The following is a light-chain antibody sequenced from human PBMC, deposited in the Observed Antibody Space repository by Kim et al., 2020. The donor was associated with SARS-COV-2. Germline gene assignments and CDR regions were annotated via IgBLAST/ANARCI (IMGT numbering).Light chain of an antibody. V-gene: IGKV3-20*01. CDR1: QSVGSTY. J-gene: IGKJ2*01. CDR3: QQYGTSPPYT. Sequence: SPGERATLSFRASQSVGSTYLAWYQQKPGQAPRLLIYGASSRATGIPDRFSGSGSGTDFTLTINRLEPEDFAVYYCQQYGTSPPYTFGQGTKLEI. CDR2: GAS.